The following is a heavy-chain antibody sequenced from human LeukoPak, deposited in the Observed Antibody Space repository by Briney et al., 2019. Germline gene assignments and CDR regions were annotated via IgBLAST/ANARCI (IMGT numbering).Heavy chain of an antibody. CDR1: GFTFSSYS. Sequence: GGSLRLSCAVSGFTFSSYSMNWVRQAPGKGLEWVSFISVGSSAIYYADSVKGRFTISRDNARNSLYLQMNSLRGEDTAVYYCARDLYAPNYYDSSGSDAFDIWGQGTMVTVSS. D-gene: IGHD3-22*01. J-gene: IGHJ3*02. CDR2: ISVGSSAI. CDR3: ARDLYAPNYYDSSGSDAFDI. V-gene: IGHV3-48*04.